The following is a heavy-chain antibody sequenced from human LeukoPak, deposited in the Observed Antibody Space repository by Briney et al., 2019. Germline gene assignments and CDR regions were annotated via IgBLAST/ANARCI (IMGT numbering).Heavy chain of an antibody. D-gene: IGHD1-1*01. J-gene: IGHJ6*03. V-gene: IGHV1-2*02. CDR1: GYTFTGYY. CDR3: ARVRYNWNDVGYMDV. CDR2: INPNSGGT. Sequence: GASVKVSCKASGYTFTGYYMHWVRQAPGQGLEWMGWINPNSGGTNYAQKFQGRVTMTRDTSISTAYMELSRLRSDDTAVYYCARVRYNWNDVGYMDVWGKGTTVTASS.